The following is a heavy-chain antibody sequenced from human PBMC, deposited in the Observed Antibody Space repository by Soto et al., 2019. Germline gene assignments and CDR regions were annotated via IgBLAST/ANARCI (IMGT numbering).Heavy chain of an antibody. Sequence: VKVSCKASGGTFSSYAISWVRQAPGQGLEWMGGIIPIFGTANYAQKFQGRVTITADESTSTAYMELSSLRSEDTAVYYCARGFYDSSGYYWYYFDYWGQGTLVTVSS. V-gene: IGHV1-69*13. D-gene: IGHD3-22*01. CDR2: IIPIFGTA. CDR3: ARGFYDSSGYYWYYFDY. J-gene: IGHJ4*02. CDR1: GGTFSSYA.